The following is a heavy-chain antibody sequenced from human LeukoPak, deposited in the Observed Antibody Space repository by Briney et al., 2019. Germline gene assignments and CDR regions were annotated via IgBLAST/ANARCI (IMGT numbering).Heavy chain of an antibody. Sequence: ASVKVSCKTSGYTFTNFDSNSVRQATGQGLEWLGWMNPYTGKTGYAQKFQGRVTFTGDTSMRTAYMEVSSLTSEDTAVYYCARQAHGLYGDYADLDYWGQGTLVTVSS. D-gene: IGHD4-17*01. J-gene: IGHJ4*02. CDR2: MNPYTGKT. V-gene: IGHV1-8*03. CDR1: GYTFTNFD. CDR3: ARQAHGLYGDYADLDY.